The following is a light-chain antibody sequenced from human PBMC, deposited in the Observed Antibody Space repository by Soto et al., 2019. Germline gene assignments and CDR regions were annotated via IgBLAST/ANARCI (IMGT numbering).Light chain of an antibody. J-gene: IGKJ2*01. CDR2: WAS. CDR1: QSVLYSSNNKNP. Sequence: IVMTQSPDSLAVSLGERATINCQSSQSVLYSSNNKNPLAWYQQKPGQPPKLLIYWASTRESGVPDRFSGSGSGTDFTLTISSLQAEDLAVYYCQQYYSIMYTFGQGTKLEIK. CDR3: QQYYSIMYT. V-gene: IGKV4-1*01.